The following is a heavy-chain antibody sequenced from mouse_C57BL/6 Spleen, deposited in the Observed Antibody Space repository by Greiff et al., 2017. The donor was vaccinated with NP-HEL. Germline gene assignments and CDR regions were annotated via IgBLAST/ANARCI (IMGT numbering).Heavy chain of an antibody. CDR1: GYTFTSYW. V-gene: IGHV1-55*01. D-gene: IGHD1-1*01. Sequence: QVQLQQSGAELVKPGASVKMSCKASGYTFTSYWITWVKQRPGQGLEWIGDIYPGSGSTNYNEKFKSKATLTVDTSSSTAYMQLSSLTSEDSAVYYCARTTVVEKYFDVWGTGTTVTVSS. J-gene: IGHJ1*03. CDR3: ARTTVVEKYFDV. CDR2: IYPGSGST.